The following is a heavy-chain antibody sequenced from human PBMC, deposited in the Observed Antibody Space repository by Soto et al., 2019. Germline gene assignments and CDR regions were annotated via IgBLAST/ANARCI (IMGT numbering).Heavy chain of an antibody. CDR2: IYPGDSDT. D-gene: IGHD6-13*01. J-gene: IGHJ4*02. Sequence: VESLKISCNGSGYSFTSYWIGWVRQMPWKGLEWMGIIYPGDSDTRYSPSFQGQVTISADKSISTAYLQWSSLKASDTAMYYCARTAIAAAGTIDYWGQGTLVTVSS. CDR1: GYSFTSYW. CDR3: ARTAIAAAGTIDY. V-gene: IGHV5-51*01.